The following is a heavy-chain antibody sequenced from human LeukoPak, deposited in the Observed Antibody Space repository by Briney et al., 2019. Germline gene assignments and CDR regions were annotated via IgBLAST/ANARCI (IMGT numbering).Heavy chain of an antibody. CDR3: ARDPYYYDSSGYYPSEFDY. D-gene: IGHD3-22*01. CDR2: INWNGGST. Sequence: GGSLRLSCAASGFTFDDYGMSWVRQAPGRGLEWVSGINWNGGSTGYADPVKGRFTISRDNAKNSLYLQMNSLRAEDTALYYCARDPYYYDSSGYYPSEFDYWGQGTLVTVSS. J-gene: IGHJ4*02. CDR1: GFTFDDYG. V-gene: IGHV3-20*04.